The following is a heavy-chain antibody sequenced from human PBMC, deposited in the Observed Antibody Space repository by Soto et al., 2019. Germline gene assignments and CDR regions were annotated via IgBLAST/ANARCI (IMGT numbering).Heavy chain of an antibody. V-gene: IGHV4-59*01. D-gene: IGHD3-22*01. J-gene: IGHJ5*02. CDR2: ISYSGST. CDR1: GASITTYY. CDR3: ARDWDSSRLFDP. Sequence: SETLSLTCSVSGASITTYYWSWIRQPPGKGLEWIGSISYSGSTKYNPSLESRVMISLDTSKTQFSLRLTSVTAADTALYYCARDWDSSRLFDPWGQGALVTVSS.